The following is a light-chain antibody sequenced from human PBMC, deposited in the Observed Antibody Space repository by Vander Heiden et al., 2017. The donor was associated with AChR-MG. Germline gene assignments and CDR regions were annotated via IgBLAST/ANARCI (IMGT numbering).Light chain of an antibody. CDR2: ETY. Sequence: DIQMTQSPSTLSASVGDRVTISCRASESINRWVAWYQQKQGKAPKLLISETYSLESGVPSRFGGSGSGTEFTLTISSLQPDDFATYYCQQYNSFSWTFGQGTKVEIK. CDR1: ESINRW. CDR3: QQYNSFSWT. J-gene: IGKJ1*01. V-gene: IGKV1-5*03.